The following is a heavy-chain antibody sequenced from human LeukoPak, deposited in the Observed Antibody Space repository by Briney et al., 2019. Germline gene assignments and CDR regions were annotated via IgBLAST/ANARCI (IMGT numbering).Heavy chain of an antibody. J-gene: IGHJ5*02. CDR1: GGSISSYY. D-gene: IGHD3-10*01. CDR3: ARLGTMVRGGDWFDP. CDR2: IYYSGST. V-gene: IGHV4-59*01. Sequence: PSETLSLTCTVSGGSISSYYWSWIRQPPGKGLEWIGYIYYSGSTNYNPSLKSRVTISVETSKNQFSLKLSSVTAADTAVYYCARLGTMVRGGDWFDPWGQGTLVTVSS.